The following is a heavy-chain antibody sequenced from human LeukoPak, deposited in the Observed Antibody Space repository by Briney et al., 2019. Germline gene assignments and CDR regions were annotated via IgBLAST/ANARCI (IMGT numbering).Heavy chain of an antibody. Sequence: PGGSLRLSCATSGFTFSTYAMLWVRQAPGKGLEWVASIRNDGTNKNHVDSVKGRFTIYRDNSKNTLFLQMDSLRPEDTAIYYCAKSWSGYYHYYMDVWGKGTTVSVSS. J-gene: IGHJ6*03. CDR1: GFTFSTYA. CDR2: IRNDGTNK. D-gene: IGHD3-3*01. CDR3: AKSWSGYYHYYMDV. V-gene: IGHV3-30*02.